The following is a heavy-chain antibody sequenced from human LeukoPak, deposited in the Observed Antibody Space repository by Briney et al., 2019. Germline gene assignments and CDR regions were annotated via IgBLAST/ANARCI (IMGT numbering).Heavy chain of an antibody. CDR1: GGTFSSYA. D-gene: IGHD2-21*02. CDR2: IIPIFGTA. J-gene: IGHJ4*02. CDR3: AGDAMTQIGGGDCYFDY. Sequence: GASVKVSCKASGGTFSSYAISWVRQAPGQGLEWMGGIIPIFGTANYAQKFQGRVTMTRDTSTSTVYMELSSLRSEDTAVYYCAGDAMTQIGGGDCYFDYWGQGTLVTVSS. V-gene: IGHV1-69*05.